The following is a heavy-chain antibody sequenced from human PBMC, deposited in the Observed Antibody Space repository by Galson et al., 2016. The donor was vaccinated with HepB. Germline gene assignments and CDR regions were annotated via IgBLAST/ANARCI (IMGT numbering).Heavy chain of an antibody. CDR2: TYYRSSWHY. V-gene: IGHV6-1*01. D-gene: IGHD7-27*01. Sequence: CAISGDSVSNDNAGWYWIRQSPSRGLECLGRTYYRSSWHYDYAESVKGRMTINPDTSKNQFSLQLNSVTPDDTAVYYCARSYLLGRGFGWWGQGTLVTVSS. J-gene: IGHJ4*02. CDR1: GDSVSNDNAG. CDR3: ARSYLLGRGFGW.